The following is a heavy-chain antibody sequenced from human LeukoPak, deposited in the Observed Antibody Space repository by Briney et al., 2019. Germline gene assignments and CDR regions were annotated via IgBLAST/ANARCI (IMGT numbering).Heavy chain of an antibody. CDR2: ISGSGGST. D-gene: IGHD3-22*01. J-gene: IGHJ3*02. Sequence: QAGGSLRLSCAASGFTFSSYAMSWVRQAPGKGLEWVSAISGSGGSTYYADSVKGRFTISRDNAKNSLYLQMNSLRAEDTAVYYCARGRTYYYDSSGSVNAFDIWGQGTMVTVSS. CDR1: GFTFSSYA. CDR3: ARGRTYYYDSSGSVNAFDI. V-gene: IGHV3-23*01.